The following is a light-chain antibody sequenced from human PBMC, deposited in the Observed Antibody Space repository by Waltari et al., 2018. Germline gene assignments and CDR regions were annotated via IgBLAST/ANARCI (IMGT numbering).Light chain of an antibody. Sequence: EIVLTQSPLSLHVTLGEPASISCTSSQSLLHSNGYAYLDWYVQRPGLPPRLLIYFGSYRASGVPERFSGSGSVTDFTLKISKVEAEDVGVYYCMQALQTSITFGQGTRLEIK. J-gene: IGKJ5*01. V-gene: IGKV2-28*01. CDR3: MQALQTSIT. CDR1: QSLLHSNGYAY. CDR2: FGS.